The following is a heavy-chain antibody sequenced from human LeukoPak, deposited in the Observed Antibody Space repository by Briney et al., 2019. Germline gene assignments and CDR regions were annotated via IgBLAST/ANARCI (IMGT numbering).Heavy chain of an antibody. D-gene: IGHD1-26*01. CDR1: GGSISSGSYY. CDR3: ARHGGSYSFDY. J-gene: IGHJ4*02. CDR2: VYNGGGT. V-gene: IGHV4-61*09. Sequence: SQTLSLTCTVSGGSISSGSYYWSWIRQPPGKGLEWIGYVYNGGGTNYNPSLKSRVTISIDTSKNQFSLQLSSVTAADTATYYCARHGGSYSFDYWGQGTLVTVSS.